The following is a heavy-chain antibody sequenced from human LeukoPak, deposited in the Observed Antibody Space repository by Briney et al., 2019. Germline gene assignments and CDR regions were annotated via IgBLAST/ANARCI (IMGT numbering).Heavy chain of an antibody. CDR2: ISAYNGNT. D-gene: IGHD2-15*01. J-gene: IGHJ5*02. V-gene: IGHV1-18*01. CDR3: AKDGGYCSGGSCYSRWFDP. Sequence: ASVKVSCKASGYTFTSYGISWVRQAPGQGLEWMGWISAYNGNTNYAQKFQGRVTVTRDTSISAAYMELSRLRSDDTAVYYCAKDGGYCSGGSCYSRWFDPWGQGTLVTVSS. CDR1: GYTFTSYG.